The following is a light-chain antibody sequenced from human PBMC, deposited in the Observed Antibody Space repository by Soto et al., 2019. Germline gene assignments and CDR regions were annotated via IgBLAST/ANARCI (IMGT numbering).Light chain of an antibody. Sequence: EIVLTQSPATLSLSPGERATLSCWASQSVSNSLAWYQQRPGQSPRLLIYDVSTRATGIPARFGGSGSGTDFTLTISSLEPEDFAVYYCQQYGSSPITFGQGTRLEI. J-gene: IGKJ5*01. CDR2: DVS. CDR3: QQYGSSPIT. CDR1: QSVSNS. V-gene: IGKV3-11*01.